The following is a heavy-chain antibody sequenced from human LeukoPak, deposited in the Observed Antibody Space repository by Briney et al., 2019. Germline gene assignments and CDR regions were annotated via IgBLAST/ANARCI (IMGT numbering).Heavy chain of an antibody. CDR2: IYYSGST. CDR1: GGSISSYY. CDR3: ARRISKMATINGDAFDI. J-gene: IGHJ3*02. V-gene: IGHV4-59*08. Sequence: PSETLSLTCTVSGGSISSYYWSWIRQPPGKGLEWIGCIYYSGSTNYNPSLKSRVTISVDTSKNQFSLKLSSVTAADTAVYYCARRISKMATINGDAFDIWGQGTMVTVSS. D-gene: IGHD5-24*01.